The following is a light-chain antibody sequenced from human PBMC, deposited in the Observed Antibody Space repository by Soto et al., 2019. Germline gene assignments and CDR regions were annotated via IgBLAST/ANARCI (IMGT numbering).Light chain of an antibody. J-gene: IGKJ5*01. CDR3: MQALQTAKT. Sequence: DIVMTQSPLSLPVTPGEPASISCRSSQSLLHSNGYNYLDWYLQKPGQSPQLLIYLGSNRASGVPDRFSGSGSGTDFTLKISRVEAEDVGVYYCMQALQTAKTFCQGTRLEIK. CDR1: QSLLHSNGYNY. CDR2: LGS. V-gene: IGKV2-28*01.